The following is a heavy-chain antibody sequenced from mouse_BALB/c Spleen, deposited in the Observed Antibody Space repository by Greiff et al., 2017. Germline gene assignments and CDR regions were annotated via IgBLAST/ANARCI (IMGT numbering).Heavy chain of an antibody. Sequence: EVKVVESGGGLVQPGGSRKLSCAASGFTFSSFGMHWVRQAPEKGLEWVAYISSGSSTIYYADTVKGRFTISRDNPKNTLFLQMTSLRSEDTAMYYCARGNYLYAMDYWGQGTSVTVSS. D-gene: IGHD5-5*01. CDR2: ISSGSSTI. J-gene: IGHJ4*01. CDR3: ARGNYLYAMDY. CDR1: GFTFSSFG. V-gene: IGHV5-17*02.